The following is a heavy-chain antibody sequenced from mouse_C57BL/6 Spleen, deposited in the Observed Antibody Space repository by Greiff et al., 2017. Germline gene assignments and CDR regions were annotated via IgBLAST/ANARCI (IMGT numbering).Heavy chain of an antibody. D-gene: IGHD1-1*01. CDR2: IDPNSGGT. CDR1: GYTFTSYW. CDR3: ARSNYGSRGTVDY. V-gene: IGHV1-72*01. Sequence: QVHVKQPGAELVKPGASVKLSCKASGYTFTSYWMHWVKQRPGRGLEWIGRIDPNSGGTKYNEKFKSKATLTVDKPASTAYMQLSSLTSEDSAVYYCARSNYGSRGTVDYWGQGTTLTVSS. J-gene: IGHJ2*01.